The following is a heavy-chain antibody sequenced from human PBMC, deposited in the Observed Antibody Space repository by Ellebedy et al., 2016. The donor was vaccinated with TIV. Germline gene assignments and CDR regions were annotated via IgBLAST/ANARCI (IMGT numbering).Heavy chain of an antibody. CDR2: VYSGGST. V-gene: IGHV3-66*01. CDR3: ARGVGNCSGPSCYALDY. Sequence: PGGSLRLSCAASGFTFRSYAMTWVRQPPGKGLEWVSLVYSGGSTYYADSVQGRFTISRDRSKNTLYLEMTSLRDEDTAVYYCARGVGNCSGPSCYALDYWGRGTLVTVSS. CDR1: GFTFRSYA. D-gene: IGHD5-12*01. J-gene: IGHJ4*02.